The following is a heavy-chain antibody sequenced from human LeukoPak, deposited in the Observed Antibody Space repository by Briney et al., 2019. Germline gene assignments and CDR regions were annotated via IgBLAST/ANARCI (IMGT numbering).Heavy chain of an antibody. CDR2: MNPNSGNT. J-gene: IGHJ6*03. D-gene: IGHD6-19*01. CDR1: GYTFTGYY. V-gene: IGHV1-8*02. CDR3: ARGLRIASSGWIPLKYYYYYMDV. Sequence: ASVKVSFKASGYTFTGYYMHWVRQAPGQGLEWMGWMNPNSGNTGYAQKFQGRVTMTRNTSISTAYMELSSLRSEDTAVYYCARGLRIASSGWIPLKYYYYYMDVWGKGTTVTISS.